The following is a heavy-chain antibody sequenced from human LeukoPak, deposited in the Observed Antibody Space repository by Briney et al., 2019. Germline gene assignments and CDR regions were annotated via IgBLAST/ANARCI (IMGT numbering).Heavy chain of an antibody. Sequence: GESLKISCKGSGYSFTSYCIGWVRQMPGKGLEWMGIIYPGDSDTRYSPSFQGQVTISADKSISTAYLQWSSLKASDTAMYYCARRKVTTGDWFDPWGQGTLVTVSS. D-gene: IGHD4-17*01. CDR3: ARRKVTTGDWFDP. CDR1: GYSFTSYC. J-gene: IGHJ5*02. CDR2: IYPGDSDT. V-gene: IGHV5-51*01.